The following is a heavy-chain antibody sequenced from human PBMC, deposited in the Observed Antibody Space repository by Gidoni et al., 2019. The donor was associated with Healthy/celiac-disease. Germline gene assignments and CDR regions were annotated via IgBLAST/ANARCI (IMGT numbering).Heavy chain of an antibody. CDR2: ISTSWST. Sequence: QVQLQESGPGLVKPSQTLSLTCTVSGGSISRGSYYWSWSRQPAGKGLEWMWRISTSWSTNYHPSLKSRVTISVDTSKNQFSLKLSSVTAADTAVYYCARGRHSSGWRKNDYWGQGTLVTVSS. D-gene: IGHD6-19*01. CDR3: ARGRHSSGWRKNDY. J-gene: IGHJ4*02. CDR1: GGSISRGSYY. V-gene: IGHV4-61*02.